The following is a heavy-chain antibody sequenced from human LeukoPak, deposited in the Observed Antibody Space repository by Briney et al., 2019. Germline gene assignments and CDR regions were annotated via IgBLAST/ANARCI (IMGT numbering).Heavy chain of an antibody. V-gene: IGHV3-48*01. CDR3: AKEEEYYEIVTGYSDY. D-gene: IGHD3-9*01. CDR2: ITRSSTTI. J-gene: IGHJ4*02. CDR1: GFNFSIYS. Sequence: PGGSLRLSCAASGFNFSIYSMNWVRQAPGKGLEWVSYITRSSTTIYYADSVKGRFTISRDNSKNTLYLQMNSLRAEDTAVYYGAKEEEYYEIVTGYSDYWGQGTLATVSS.